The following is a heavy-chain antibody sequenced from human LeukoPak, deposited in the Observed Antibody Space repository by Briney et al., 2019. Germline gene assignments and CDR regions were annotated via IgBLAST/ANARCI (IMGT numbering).Heavy chain of an antibody. CDR2: MNPNSGNT. J-gene: IGHJ6*02. D-gene: IGHD3-22*01. Sequence: ASVKVSCKASGYTFTSYDINWVRQATGQGLEWMGWMNPNSGNTGYAQKFQGRVTMTRNTSISTAYMELSSLRSEDTAVYYCARRRSYITMIVVVGYGMDVWGQGTTDTVSS. V-gene: IGHV1-8*01. CDR1: GYTFTSYD. CDR3: ARRRSYITMIVVVGYGMDV.